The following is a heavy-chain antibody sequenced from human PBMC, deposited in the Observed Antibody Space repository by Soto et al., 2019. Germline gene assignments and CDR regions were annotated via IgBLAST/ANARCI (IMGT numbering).Heavy chain of an antibody. V-gene: IGHV4-59*01. D-gene: IGHD1-7*01. Sequence: PSETLSLTCTVSGGSISSYYWSWIRQPPGKGLEWIGYIYYSGSTNYNPSLKSRVTISVDTSKNQFSLKLSSVTAADTAVYYCAGGRTTLLGNWFDPWGPGTLVTVSS. CDR3: AGGRTTLLGNWFDP. J-gene: IGHJ5*02. CDR2: IYYSGST. CDR1: GGSISSYY.